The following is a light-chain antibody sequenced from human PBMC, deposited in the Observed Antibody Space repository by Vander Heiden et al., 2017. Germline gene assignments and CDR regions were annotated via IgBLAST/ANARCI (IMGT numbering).Light chain of an antibody. V-gene: IGLV2-11*01. Sequence: QSALPQPRPVSGSPGQSVTISCTGPSSDVGGYNYVSWYQQHPGKAPKLMIYDVSKRPSGVPDRFSGSKSGNTASLTISGLQAEDEADYYCCSYAGSYTRVFGGGTKLTVL. CDR3: CSYAGSYTRV. J-gene: IGLJ2*01. CDR2: DVS. CDR1: SSDVGGYNY.